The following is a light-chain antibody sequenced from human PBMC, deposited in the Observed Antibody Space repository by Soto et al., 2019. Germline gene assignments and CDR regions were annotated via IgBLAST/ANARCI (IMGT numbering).Light chain of an antibody. J-gene: IGKJ1*01. CDR1: QSISDW. CDR3: QQYNSYSPWT. V-gene: IGKV1-5*01. Sequence: DIQMTQSPSTLSASLGDRVTITCRASQSISDWLAWYQHKPGKAPKLLVYDASNLDSGVPSRFSGSGSGTEFTLTISSLQPDDFATYYCQQYNSYSPWTFGQGTKVDI. CDR2: DAS.